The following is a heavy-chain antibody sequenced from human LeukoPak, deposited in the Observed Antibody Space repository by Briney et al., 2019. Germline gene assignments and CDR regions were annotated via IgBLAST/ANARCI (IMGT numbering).Heavy chain of an antibody. CDR1: GGSFSGYY. V-gene: IGHV4-34*01. Sequence: SSETLSLTCAVYGGSFSGYYWSWIRQPPGKGLEWIGEINHSGSTNYNPSLTSRVTISVDTSKHQFSMKLSSVTAADTAVYYCDRVVVVTPHYYYSYGMDVWGQGTTVTVSS. CDR3: DRVVVVTPHYYYSYGMDV. D-gene: IGHD2-21*02. CDR2: INHSGST. J-gene: IGHJ6*02.